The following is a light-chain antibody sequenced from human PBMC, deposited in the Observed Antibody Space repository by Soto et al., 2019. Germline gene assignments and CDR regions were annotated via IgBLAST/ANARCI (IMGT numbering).Light chain of an antibody. CDR1: QSVRSSY. CDR3: QQYGSSPRFT. V-gene: IGKV3-20*01. Sequence: EIVLTQSPGTLSLSPGERATLSCRASQSVRSSYLAWYQQKPGQAPRLLIYGASSRATGIPDRFSGSGSGTDFTLTISILEPEDFAVYYCQQYGSSPRFTFGPGTKVDIK. J-gene: IGKJ3*01. CDR2: GAS.